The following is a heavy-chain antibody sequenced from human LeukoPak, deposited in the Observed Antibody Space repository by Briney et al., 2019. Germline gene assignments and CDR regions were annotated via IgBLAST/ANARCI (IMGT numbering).Heavy chain of an antibody. D-gene: IGHD6-13*01. CDR2: ISYEGSNK. Sequence: PGRSLRLSCAPSVFAFSSYAIHWVPHAPDKGRERVADISYEGSNKYYADSEKGRFTISRDNSKNTLYLQMNSLRAEDTAVYYCARASSSSSWYVHFDYWGQGTLVTVSS. CDR1: VFAFSSYA. J-gene: IGHJ4*02. V-gene: IGHV3-30-3*01. CDR3: ARASSSSSWYVHFDY.